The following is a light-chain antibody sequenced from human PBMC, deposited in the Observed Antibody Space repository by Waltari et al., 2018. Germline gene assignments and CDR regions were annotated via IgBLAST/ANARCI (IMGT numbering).Light chain of an antibody. Sequence: DIVLTQSPPSLAVSPGQRATITCRASESVSFFGVNLIHWYQQKPGQPPKLLIYQSSNRDNGVPARFSGGGSGTDFTLTNNPVETDDAAHYLCLHSKSSPYSFGQGTKVEI. V-gene: IGKV3-11*01. CDR2: QSS. CDR1: ESVSFFGVNL. J-gene: IGKJ2*03. CDR3: LHSKSSPYS.